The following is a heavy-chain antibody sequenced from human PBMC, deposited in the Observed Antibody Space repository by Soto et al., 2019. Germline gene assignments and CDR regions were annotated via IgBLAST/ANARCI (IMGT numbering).Heavy chain of an antibody. CDR1: GYTFTSYG. Sequence: QVQRVQSGAEVKKPGASVKVSCKASGYTFTSYGISWVRQAPGQGLEWMGWISAHNGNTNYAQKLQGRVTMTTDTSTSTDYMELRSLKSDATAVYYCARVLPPFDPWGQGTLVTVSS. J-gene: IGHJ5*02. V-gene: IGHV1-18*01. CDR3: ARVLPPFDP. CDR2: ISAHNGNT.